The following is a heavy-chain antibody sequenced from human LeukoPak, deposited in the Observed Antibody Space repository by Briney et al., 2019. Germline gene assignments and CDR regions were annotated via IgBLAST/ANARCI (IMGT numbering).Heavy chain of an antibody. CDR1: GAGSY. CDR2: NNPANGDT. V-gene: IGHV1-8*02. D-gene: IGHD6-13*01. Sequence: VASVTVSCKASGAGSYFHWLRQAPGPGPEWLGWNNPANGDTEYAQKFQGRVTMTRNTSISTAYMELSSLRSEDTAVYYCARGVPYRAAAGNGWFDHWGQGTLVTVSS. J-gene: IGHJ5*02. CDR3: ARGVPYRAAAGNGWFDH.